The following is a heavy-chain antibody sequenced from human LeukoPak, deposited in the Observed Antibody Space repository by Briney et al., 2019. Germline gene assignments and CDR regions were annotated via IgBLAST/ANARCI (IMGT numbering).Heavy chain of an antibody. V-gene: IGHV3-21*03. D-gene: IGHD3-3*01. Sequence: GGSLRLSCTASGFTFSSYSMNWVRQAPGKGLEWVSSIIGSSTYIYYADSVKGRFTISRDNAKNSLYLQMSSLRAEDTAVYYCATFGVIVSNNYLDYWGQGALVAVSS. CDR3: ATFGVIVSNNYLDY. CDR2: IIGSSTYI. CDR1: GFTFSSYS. J-gene: IGHJ4*02.